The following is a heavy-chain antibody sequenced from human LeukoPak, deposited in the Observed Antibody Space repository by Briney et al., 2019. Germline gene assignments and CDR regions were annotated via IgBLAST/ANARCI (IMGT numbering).Heavy chain of an antibody. CDR2: IGGSGGST. J-gene: IGHJ6*02. D-gene: IGHD2-15*01. CDR1: GFTFSSYA. V-gene: IGHV3-23*01. CDR3: ASPRIGSENDYYGMDV. Sequence: GGSLRLSCAVSGFTFSSYAMSWVRQAPGKGLEWVSAIGGSGGSTFYADSVKGRFIISRDSSKNTPYLQMNSLRAEDTAVYYCASPRIGSENDYYGMDVWGQGTTVTVSS.